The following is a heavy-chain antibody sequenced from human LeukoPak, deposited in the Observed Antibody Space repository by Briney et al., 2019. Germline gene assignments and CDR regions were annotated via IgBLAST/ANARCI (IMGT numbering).Heavy chain of an antibody. CDR3: ARELLWGAFDI. CDR2: ISYDGSNK. V-gene: IGHV3-30-3*01. J-gene: IGHJ3*02. Sequence: LSGGSLRLSCAASGFTFSSYAMHWVRQAPGKGLEWVAVISYDGSNKYYADSVKGRFTISRDNSKNTLYLQMNSLRAEDTAVYYCARELLWGAFDIWGQGTMVTVSS. D-gene: IGHD3-10*01. CDR1: GFTFSSYA.